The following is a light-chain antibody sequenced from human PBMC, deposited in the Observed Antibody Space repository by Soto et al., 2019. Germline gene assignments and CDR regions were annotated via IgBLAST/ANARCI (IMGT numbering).Light chain of an antibody. V-gene: IGKV1-33*01. CDR2: DAS. CDR1: QDVKNY. Sequence: DIQMTQSPSSLSASVGDRVTITCQASQDVKNYLNCYQQKPGKAPKLLIYDASNLERGVPSRFSGSGTGTEYTFTISSLQAEDNGTYYCQQYENLPLTFGGGTKVDI. CDR3: QQYENLPLT. J-gene: IGKJ4*01.